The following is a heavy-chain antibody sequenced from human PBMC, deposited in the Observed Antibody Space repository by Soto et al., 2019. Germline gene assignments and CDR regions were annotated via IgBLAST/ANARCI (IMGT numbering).Heavy chain of an antibody. CDR1: GFTFSSYW. CDR2: IKPDGNEK. J-gene: IGHJ4*02. V-gene: IGHV3-7*01. CDR3: ARFRDYFGV. Sequence: LRLSCVASGFTFSSYWMTWVRQAPGKGLEWVANIKPDGNEKNYVDSVEGRFTISRDNVENSLYLQMNNLRGDDTAVYYCARFRDYFGVWGQGTPVTVSS. D-gene: IGHD3-10*01.